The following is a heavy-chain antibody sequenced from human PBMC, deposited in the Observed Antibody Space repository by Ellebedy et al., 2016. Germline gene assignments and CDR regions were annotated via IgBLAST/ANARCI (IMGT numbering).Heavy chain of an antibody. Sequence: GESLKISCAASGFTFSRYGMTWVRQAPGKGLEWISFISNPGTAIYYAASVKGRFTVSRDNAQNSLFLQMNSLRDEDTALYFCGRSPVLDHWGQGTLVTVSS. CDR2: ISNPGTAI. V-gene: IGHV3-48*02. CDR1: GFTFSRYG. CDR3: GRSPVLDH. J-gene: IGHJ4*02.